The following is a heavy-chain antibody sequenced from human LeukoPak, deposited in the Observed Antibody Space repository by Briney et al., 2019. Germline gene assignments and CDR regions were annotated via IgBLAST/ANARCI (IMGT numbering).Heavy chain of an antibody. D-gene: IGHD4-11*01. V-gene: IGHV4-59*08. CDR1: GVSISGYY. J-gene: IGHJ5*01. CDR2: IYNSGIT. Sequence: PSETLSLTCTVSGVSISGYYWTWIRQLPGKGLEWIGYIYNSGITNYNPSLKSRVTVSVDTSKNQFSLRLTSVTAADTAVYYCARSVPSLDYLFDSWGHGTLVTVSS. CDR3: ARSVPSLDYLFDS.